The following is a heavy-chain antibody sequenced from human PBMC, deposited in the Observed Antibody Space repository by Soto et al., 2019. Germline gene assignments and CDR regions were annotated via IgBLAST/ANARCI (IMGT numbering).Heavy chain of an antibody. CDR3: AREGIGYCSGGSCPRDAYYYCXDV. V-gene: IGHV4-30-4*01. CDR2: IYYSGST. J-gene: IGHJ6*02. CDR1: GGSISSGDYY. D-gene: IGHD2-15*01. Sequence: TLSLTCTVSGGSISSGDYYWSWIRQPPGKCLEWIGYIYYSGSTYYNPSLKSRVTISVDTSKNHFSLKLSSVTAADTAVYYFAREGIGYCSGGSCPRDAYYYCXDVWGQVTTLTXS.